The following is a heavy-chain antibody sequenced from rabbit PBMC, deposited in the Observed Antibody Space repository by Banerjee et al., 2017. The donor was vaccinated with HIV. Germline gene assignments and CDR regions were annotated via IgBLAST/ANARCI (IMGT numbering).Heavy chain of an antibody. J-gene: IGHJ3*01. CDR1: GIDLSSYYV. D-gene: IGHD1-1*01. V-gene: IGHV1S45*01. CDR3: ARVSGYSL. CDR2: INTGSGST. Sequence: QEQLVESGGGLVQPEGSLTLTCKASGIDLSSYYVMCWVRQAPGKGLEWIGYINTGSGSTDYASWAKGRFTISKTSSTTVTLQMTSLTAADTATYFCARVSGYSLWGQGTLVTVS.